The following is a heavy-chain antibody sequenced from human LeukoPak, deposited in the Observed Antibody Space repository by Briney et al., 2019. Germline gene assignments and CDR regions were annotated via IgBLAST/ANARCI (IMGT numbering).Heavy chain of an antibody. V-gene: IGHV1-18*01. CDR3: AGGFAAYYYYGMDV. CDR2: ISAYNGNT. J-gene: IGHJ6*02. D-gene: IGHD3-16*01. CDR1: GYTLTELS. Sequence: ASVKVSCKVSGYTLTELSMHWVRQAPGKGLEWMGWISAYNGNTNYAQKLQGRVTMTTDTSTSTAYMELRSLRSDDTAVYYCAGGFAAYYYYGMDVWGQGTTVTVSS.